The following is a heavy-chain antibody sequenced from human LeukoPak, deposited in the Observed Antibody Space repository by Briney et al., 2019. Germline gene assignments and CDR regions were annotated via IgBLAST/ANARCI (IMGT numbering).Heavy chain of an antibody. J-gene: IGHJ5*02. CDR1: GYTFTSYA. D-gene: IGHD4-17*01. V-gene: IGHV7-4-1*02. CDR2: INTNTGNP. Sequence: ASVKVSCKASGYTFTSYAMNWVRQAPGQGLEWMGWINTNTGNPTYAQGFTGRFVFSLDTSVSTAYLQISSLKAEDTAVYYCAREIWVFTVTTKNWFDPWGQGTLVTVSS. CDR3: AREIWVFTVTTKNWFDP.